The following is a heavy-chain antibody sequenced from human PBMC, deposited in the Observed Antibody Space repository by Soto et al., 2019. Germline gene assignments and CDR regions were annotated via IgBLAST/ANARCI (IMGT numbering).Heavy chain of an antibody. J-gene: IGHJ6*02. Sequence: GGSLRLSCAASGFTFSSYSMNWVRQAPGKGLEWVSSISSSTYIYYADSVKGRFTISRDNAKNSLYLQMNSLRAEDTAVYYCARDSYYDANYYGMDVWGQGTTVTVSS. CDR3: ARDSYYDANYYGMDV. V-gene: IGHV3-21*01. CDR1: GFTFSSYS. CDR2: ISSSTYI. D-gene: IGHD3-22*01.